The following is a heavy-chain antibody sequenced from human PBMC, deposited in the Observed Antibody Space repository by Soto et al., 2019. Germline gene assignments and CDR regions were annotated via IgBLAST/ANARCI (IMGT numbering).Heavy chain of an antibody. D-gene: IGHD1-26*01. CDR1: GFTFSSYA. J-gene: IGHJ6*02. V-gene: IGHV3-30-3*01. Sequence: PGGSLRLSCAASGFTFSSYAMHWVRQAPGKGLEWVAVISYDGSNKYYADSVEGRFTISRDNSKNTLYLQMNSLRAEDTAVYYCAGPSRRYSGSYYISGMDVWGQGTTVTVSS. CDR2: ISYDGSNK. CDR3: AGPSRRYSGSYYISGMDV.